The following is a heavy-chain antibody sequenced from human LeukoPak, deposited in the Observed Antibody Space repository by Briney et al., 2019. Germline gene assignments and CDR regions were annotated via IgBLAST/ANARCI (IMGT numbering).Heavy chain of an antibody. CDR2: IYYSGST. CDR3: AREGPRQLVGFDY. D-gene: IGHD6-6*01. J-gene: IGHJ4*02. CDR1: GCSISSGRYS. Sequence: SQTLSLTCTVSGCSISSGRYSWSWIRQHPGKGLEWSGYIYYSGSTYYHPSLKSRVTISVDTSKNQLSLNLSSVTAADTAVYYCAREGPRQLVGFDYWGQGTLVTVSS. V-gene: IGHV4-31*03.